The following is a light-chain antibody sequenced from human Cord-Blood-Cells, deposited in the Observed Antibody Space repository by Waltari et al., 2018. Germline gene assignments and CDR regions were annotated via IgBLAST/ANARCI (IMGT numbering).Light chain of an antibody. J-gene: IGKJ5*01. Sequence: DIQMTQSPSSLSASVGDRVTITCRASQSISSYLNWYQQKPGKAPKLLIYAASSLQSGVPSRFSGSGSGTDFTLTISSLQPEEFATYYCQQSYSTPPTLGQGTRLEIK. CDR3: QQSYSTPPT. V-gene: IGKV1-39*01. CDR2: AAS. CDR1: QSISSY.